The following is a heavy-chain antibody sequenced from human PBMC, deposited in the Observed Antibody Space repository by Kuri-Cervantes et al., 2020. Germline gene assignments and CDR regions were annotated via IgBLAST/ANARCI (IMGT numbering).Heavy chain of an antibody. V-gene: IGHV3-30*18. CDR2: ISYDGSNK. D-gene: IGHD6-19*01. Sequence: GGSLRLSCVASGFTFSSYGMHWVRQAPGKGLEWVAVISYDGSNKYYADSVKGRFTISRDNSKNTLYLQMNSLRAEDTAVYYCAKDGQWPIDYWGQGTLVTVSS. J-gene: IGHJ4*02. CDR3: AKDGQWPIDY. CDR1: GFTFSSYG.